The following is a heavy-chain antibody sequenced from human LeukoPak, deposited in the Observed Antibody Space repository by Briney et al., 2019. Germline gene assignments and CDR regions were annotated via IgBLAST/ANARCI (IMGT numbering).Heavy chain of an antibody. J-gene: IGHJ4*02. Sequence: SETLSLTCTVSGGSVSSGSYYWSWIRQPPGKGLEWIGYIYYSGSTNYNPSLKSRVTISVDTSKNQFSLKLSSVTAADTAVYYCARGESSGHLGFKSGVWRYWGQGTLVTVSS. CDR3: ARGESSGHLGFKSGVWRY. V-gene: IGHV4-61*01. CDR1: GGSVSSGSYY. CDR2: IYYSGST. D-gene: IGHD6-19*01.